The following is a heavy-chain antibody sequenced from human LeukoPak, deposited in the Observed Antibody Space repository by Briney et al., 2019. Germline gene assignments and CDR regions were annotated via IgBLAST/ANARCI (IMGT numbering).Heavy chain of an antibody. J-gene: IGHJ4*02. D-gene: IGHD1-14*01. Sequence: ASVKVSCKAFGYTFTGYYMHWVRQAPGQGLEWMGWINPKTGGTSYAQKFQGRVTMTRDTSISTVNMELSGLTSDDTAVYYCARATAENDHWGQGTLVTVSS. CDR1: GYTFTGYY. CDR2: INPKTGGT. V-gene: IGHV1-2*02. CDR3: ARATAENDH.